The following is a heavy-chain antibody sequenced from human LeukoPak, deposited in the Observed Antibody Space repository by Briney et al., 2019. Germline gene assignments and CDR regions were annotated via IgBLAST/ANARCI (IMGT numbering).Heavy chain of an antibody. Sequence: GGSLRLSCAASGFTFSSYPMSWVRQAPGKGLEWVSAISGSGGSTYYADSVKGRFTISRDNSKNTLYLQMNSLRAEDTAVYYCAKDHTKYYYDSSGYYSYWGQGTLVTVSS. D-gene: IGHD3-22*01. J-gene: IGHJ4*02. CDR3: AKDHTKYYYDSSGYYSY. CDR2: ISGSGGST. V-gene: IGHV3-23*01. CDR1: GFTFSSYP.